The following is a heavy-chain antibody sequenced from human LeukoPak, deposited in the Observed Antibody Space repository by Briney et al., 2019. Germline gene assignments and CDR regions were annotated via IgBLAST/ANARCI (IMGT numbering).Heavy chain of an antibody. Sequence: GGSLRLSCAASGFTFSIYSINWVRQAPGKGLEWVSFITGNSNYVYYADSVKGRFTISRDNAKNSLYLQMNSLRVEDTAVYYCARDRVSGSGSIDYWGQGTPVTVSS. CDR1: GFTFSIYS. CDR2: ITGNSNYV. J-gene: IGHJ4*02. V-gene: IGHV3-21*01. D-gene: IGHD3-10*01. CDR3: ARDRVSGSGSIDY.